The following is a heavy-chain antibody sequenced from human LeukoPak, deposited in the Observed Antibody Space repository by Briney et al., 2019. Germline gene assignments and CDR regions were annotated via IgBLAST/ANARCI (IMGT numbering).Heavy chain of an antibody. CDR1: GGSFSGYY. V-gene: IGHV4-34*01. J-gene: IGHJ4*02. D-gene: IGHD6-6*01. CDR2: INHSGST. CDR3: ARGWQLVYYY. Sequence: SETLSLTCAVYGGSFSGYYWSWIRQPPGKGLEWIGEINHSGSTNYNPSLKSRVTISVDTSKNQFSLKLSSVTAADTAVYYCARGWQLVYYYWGQGTLVIVSS.